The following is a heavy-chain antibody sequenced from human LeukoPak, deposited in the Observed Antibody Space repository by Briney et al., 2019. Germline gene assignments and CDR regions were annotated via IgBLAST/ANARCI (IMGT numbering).Heavy chain of an antibody. CDR3: ARSTWQRHHYDY. J-gene: IGHJ4*02. D-gene: IGHD5-12*01. Sequence: SETLSLTCTVSGGSISSYYWSWIRQPPGEGLEWIGFIYYSGSTNYNPSLESRVTISVGTSKNQFSLRLTSVTAADTAVYYCARSTWQRHHYDYWGQGTLVTVSS. V-gene: IGHV4-59*08. CDR1: GGSISSYY. CDR2: IYYSGST.